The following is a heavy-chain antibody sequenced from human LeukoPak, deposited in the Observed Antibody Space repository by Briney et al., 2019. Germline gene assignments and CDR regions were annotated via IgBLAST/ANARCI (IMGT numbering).Heavy chain of an antibody. V-gene: IGHV4-59*08. Sequence: PSETLSLTCTVSGDSISSYYWSWIRQPPGKGLEWIGYIYDSGSTNYNPSLKSRVTISVDTSKNQFSLKLNSVTAADTAVYYCARGTGDPYRGAFDIWGQGTMVTVSS. CDR2: IYDSGST. D-gene: IGHD7-27*01. CDR3: ARGTGDPYRGAFDI. CDR1: GDSISSYY. J-gene: IGHJ3*02.